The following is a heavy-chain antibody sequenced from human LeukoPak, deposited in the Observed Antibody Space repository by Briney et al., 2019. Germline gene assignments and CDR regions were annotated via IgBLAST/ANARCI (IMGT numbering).Heavy chain of an antibody. D-gene: IGHD3-10*01. J-gene: IGHJ4*02. CDR3: VRFGIRGVRDEFDY. CDR1: GFTFSSYW. Sequence: GGSLRLSCAASGFTFSSYWMSWVRQAPGKGLEWVANIKQDGSAKFYADSLKGRLTISRDNAKNSLYLQMNSLRTEDTAVYYCVRFGIRGVRDEFDYWGQGTLVTVSS. V-gene: IGHV3-7*01. CDR2: IKQDGSAK.